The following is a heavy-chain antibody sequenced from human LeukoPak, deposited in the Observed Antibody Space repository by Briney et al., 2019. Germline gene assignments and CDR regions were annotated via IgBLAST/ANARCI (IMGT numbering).Heavy chain of an antibody. CDR3: ATDIVVVPAAEYYYYGMDV. V-gene: IGHV3-23*01. D-gene: IGHD2-2*01. CDR2: ISGSGGST. Sequence: GGSLRLSCAASGFTFSSFAMSWVRQAPGKGLGWVSAISGSGGSTYYADSVKGRFTISRDNSKNTLYLQMNSLRAEDTAVYYCATDIVVVPAAEYYYYGMDVWGQGTTVTVSS. J-gene: IGHJ6*02. CDR1: GFTFSSFA.